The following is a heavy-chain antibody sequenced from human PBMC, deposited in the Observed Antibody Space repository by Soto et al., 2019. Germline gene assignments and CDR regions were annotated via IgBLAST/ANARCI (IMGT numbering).Heavy chain of an antibody. D-gene: IGHD4-17*01. CDR2: INQDGSEK. J-gene: IGHJ2*01. CDR1: GFSFGNYW. CDR3: ARGLVTKVATPNWYFDL. V-gene: IGHV3-7*01. Sequence: GSLRLSFAAPGFSFGNYWMSWVRQAPVRGLEWVANINQDGSEKSYVDSVRGRFTISRDNAKNSPDLQMNSLRVEDTAVYYCARGLVTKVATPNWYFDLWGRGTLVPVSS.